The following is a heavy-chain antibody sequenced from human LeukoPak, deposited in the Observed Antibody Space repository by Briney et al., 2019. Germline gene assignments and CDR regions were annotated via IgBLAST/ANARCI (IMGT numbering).Heavy chain of an antibody. Sequence: PGGSLRLSCAASGFTFSSYSMNWVRQAPGKELEWVSSISRRSSHIYYADSVKGRFTISRDNAKNSLYLQMNSLRAEDTAVYYCARESRYFDWLYSHSPEIFDYWGQGTLVTVSS. D-gene: IGHD3-9*01. CDR3: ARESRYFDWLYSHSPEIFDY. V-gene: IGHV3-21*01. CDR2: ISRRSSHI. J-gene: IGHJ4*02. CDR1: GFTFSSYS.